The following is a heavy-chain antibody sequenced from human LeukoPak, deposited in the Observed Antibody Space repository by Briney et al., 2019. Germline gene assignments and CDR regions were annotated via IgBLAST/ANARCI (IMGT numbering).Heavy chain of an antibody. CDR3: ARDRRVTIFRVVTHRWFDP. D-gene: IGHD3-3*01. CDR1: GGSISSGAYY. V-gene: IGHV4-31*03. CDR2: IYNSGST. J-gene: IGHJ5*02. Sequence: SETLSLTCTVSGGSISSGAYYWSWIRQLPGKGLEWIGYIYNSGSTDYNPSLKSRLTISVDTSKNQFSLKLSSVTAADTAVYYCARDRRVTIFRVVTHRWFDPWGQGTLVTVSS.